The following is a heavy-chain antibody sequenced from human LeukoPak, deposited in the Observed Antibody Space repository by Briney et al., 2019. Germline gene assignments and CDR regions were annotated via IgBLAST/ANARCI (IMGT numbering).Heavy chain of an antibody. Sequence: SETLSLTCTVSGGSISSYYWSWIRQPPGKGLEWIGYIYYSGSTNYNPSLKSRVTISVDTSKNQFSLKLSSVTAEDTAVYYCARRKGQQLRKSNWFDPWGQGTLVTVSS. J-gene: IGHJ5*02. CDR1: GGSISSYY. V-gene: IGHV4-59*12. CDR2: IYYSGST. CDR3: ARRKGQQLRKSNWFDP. D-gene: IGHD6-13*01.